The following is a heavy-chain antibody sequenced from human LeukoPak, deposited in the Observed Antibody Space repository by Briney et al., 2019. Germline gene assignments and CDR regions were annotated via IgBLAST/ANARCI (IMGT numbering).Heavy chain of an antibody. Sequence: GGSLRLSCAASGFTFNDYYMNWIRQAPGKGLEWVSSISSSSSYIYYADSVKGRFTISRDNAKNSLYLQMNSLRAEDTAVYYCATLGYCSGGSCPYYYYGMDVWGQGTTVTVSS. CDR1: GFTFNDYY. CDR2: ISSSSSYI. J-gene: IGHJ6*02. CDR3: ATLGYCSGGSCPYYYYGMDV. V-gene: IGHV3-21*01. D-gene: IGHD2-15*01.